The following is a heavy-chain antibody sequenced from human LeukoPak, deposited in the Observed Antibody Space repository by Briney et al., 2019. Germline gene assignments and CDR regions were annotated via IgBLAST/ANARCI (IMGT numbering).Heavy chain of an antibody. D-gene: IGHD1-7*01. CDR1: GFTFSSYE. V-gene: IGHV3-48*03. CDR3: ARVELGLNYARN. CDR2: ISSSGSTI. Sequence: GGSLRLSCAASGFTFSSYEMNWVRQAPGKGLEWVSYISSSGSTIYYADSVKGRFTISRDNAKNSLYLQMNSLRAEDTAVYYCARVELGLNYARNWGQGTLVTVSS. J-gene: IGHJ4*02.